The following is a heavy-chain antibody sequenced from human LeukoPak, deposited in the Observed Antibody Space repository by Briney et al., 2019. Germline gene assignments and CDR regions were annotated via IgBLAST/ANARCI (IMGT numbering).Heavy chain of an antibody. CDR3: ARGSTARYYYDSSGYYRGAVDY. CDR1: GYTFTTYG. J-gene: IGHJ4*02. CDR2: ISAYNGNT. V-gene: IGHV1-18*01. Sequence: ASVEVSCKTSGYTFTTYGISWVRQAPGQGLEWMGWISAYNGNTNYAQKFQGRVTMTTDTSTNTAYMELRSLRSDDTAVYYCARGSTARYYYDSSGYYRGAVDYWGQGTLVTISS. D-gene: IGHD3-22*01.